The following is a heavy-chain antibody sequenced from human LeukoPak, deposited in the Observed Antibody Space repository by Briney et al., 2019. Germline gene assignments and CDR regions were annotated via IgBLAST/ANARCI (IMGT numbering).Heavy chain of an antibody. CDR2: SFHSGSP. D-gene: IGHD1-1*01. CDR3: ARATATGSWGLFDY. V-gene: IGHV4-39*01. CDR1: GGSVSSSSYY. Sequence: SETLSLTCSVSGGSVSSSSYYWGWIRQPPGKGLEWIGGSFHSGSPYYNPSLKSRVTISVDTSKNQFSLTLSSVTDADTAVYYCARATATGSWGLFDYWGQGTQVIVSS. J-gene: IGHJ4*02.